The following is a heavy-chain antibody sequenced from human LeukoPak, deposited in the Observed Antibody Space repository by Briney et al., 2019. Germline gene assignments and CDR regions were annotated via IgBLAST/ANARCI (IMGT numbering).Heavy chain of an antibody. CDR3: ARWIAVSGQFDY. V-gene: IGHV1-2*02. D-gene: IGHD6-19*01. Sequence: GASVNVSCKASGYTFTGYYMHWVRQAPGQGLEWMGWINPNSGGTNYAQTFQDRVTMTRDTSITTAYMELSSLRSDDTAVYYCARWIAVSGQFDYWGQGTLVTVSS. J-gene: IGHJ4*02. CDR2: INPNSGGT. CDR1: GYTFTGYY.